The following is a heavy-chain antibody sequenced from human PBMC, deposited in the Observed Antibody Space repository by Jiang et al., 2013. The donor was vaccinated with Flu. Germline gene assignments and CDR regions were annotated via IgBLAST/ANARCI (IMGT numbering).Heavy chain of an antibody. CDR3: ARDPRAFTIFGVVSFDY. D-gene: IGHD3-3*01. CDR2: ISYDGSNK. V-gene: IGHV3-30*04. CDR1: GFTFSSYA. J-gene: IGHJ4*02. Sequence: VQLLESGGGVVQPGRSLRLSCAASGFTFSSYAMHWVRQAPGKGLEWVAVISYDGSNKYYADSVKGRFTISRDNSKNTLYLQMNSLRAEDTAVYYCARDPRAFTIFGVVSFDYWGQGTLVTVSS.